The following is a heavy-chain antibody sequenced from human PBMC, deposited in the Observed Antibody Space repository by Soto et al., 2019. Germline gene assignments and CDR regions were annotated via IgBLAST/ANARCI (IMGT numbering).Heavy chain of an antibody. CDR1: GGSVSSGDSY. D-gene: IGHD2-21*02. Sequence: QVQLHESGPGLVKPSQTLSLTCTVSGGSVSSGDSYWTWIRQAPGNGLEWVGHVYYSGTTYYNTSLKGRLTMTVATSKNQFSLTLSSVTAADTAGYFCARGRLSGHPTPPPDYWGQGTLVTVSS. CDR2: VYYSGTT. CDR3: ARGRLSGHPTPPPDY. J-gene: IGHJ4*02. V-gene: IGHV4-30-4*01.